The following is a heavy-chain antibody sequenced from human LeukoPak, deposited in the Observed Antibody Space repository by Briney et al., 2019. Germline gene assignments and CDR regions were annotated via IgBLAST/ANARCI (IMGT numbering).Heavy chain of an antibody. J-gene: IGHJ4*02. CDR1: GGSISSYY. CDR3: ARDCSSTSCYASGGIDY. V-gene: IGHV4-4*07. CDR2: IYTSGST. Sequence: SETLSLTCTVSGGSISSYYWSWIRQSAGKGLEWIGRIYTSGSTNYNPSLKSRVTMSVDTSKNQFSLKLSSVTAADTAVYYCARDCSSTSCYASGGIDYWGQGTLVTVSS. D-gene: IGHD2-2*01.